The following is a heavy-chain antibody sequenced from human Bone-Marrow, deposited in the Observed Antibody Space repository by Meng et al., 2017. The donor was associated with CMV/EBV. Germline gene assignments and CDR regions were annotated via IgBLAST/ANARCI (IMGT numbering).Heavy chain of an antibody. Sequence: VQVVQSGAEVKKPGSPVKVSCKASGDTFSRYGVSWVRQAPGQGLEWMGGIIPMFGTANYAQSFQGRPTITADESRTTAYMELRSLRFDDTAVYYCARDASAVDWYFDLWGRGTLVTVSS. J-gene: IGHJ2*01. CDR1: GDTFSRYG. D-gene: IGHD2-15*01. V-gene: IGHV1-69*12. CDR2: IIPMFGTA. CDR3: ARDASAVDWYFDL.